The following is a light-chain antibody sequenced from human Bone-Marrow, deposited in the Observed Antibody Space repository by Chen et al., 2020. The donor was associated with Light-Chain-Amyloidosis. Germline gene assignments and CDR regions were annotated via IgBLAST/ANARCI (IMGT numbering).Light chain of an antibody. CDR3: QQYGTSPLT. CDR1: QTISSTY. CDR2: GSS. Sequence: EIVLTQSPGTLSLSPGEGANLSCRASQTISSTYLTWYQQKFGQAPRLLIYGSSSRATGIPDRFTGSGSGTDFTLTINRLEPEDVAMYYCQQYGTSPLTFGGGTKVEIK. V-gene: IGKV3-20*01. J-gene: IGKJ4*01.